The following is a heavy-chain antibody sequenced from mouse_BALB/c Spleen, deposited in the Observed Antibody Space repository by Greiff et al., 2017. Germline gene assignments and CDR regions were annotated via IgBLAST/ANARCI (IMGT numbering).Heavy chain of an antibody. CDR3: ARGDSLAWFAD. Sequence: VQLKESGPELVKPGASVKMSCKASGYTFTSYVMHWVKQKPGQGLEWIGYINPYNDGTKYNEKFKGKATLTSDKSSSTAYMELSSLTSEDSAVYYCARGDSLAWFADWGQGTLVTVSA. CDR1: GYTFTSYV. D-gene: IGHD6-1*01. V-gene: IGHV1-14*01. J-gene: IGHJ3*01. CDR2: INPYNDGT.